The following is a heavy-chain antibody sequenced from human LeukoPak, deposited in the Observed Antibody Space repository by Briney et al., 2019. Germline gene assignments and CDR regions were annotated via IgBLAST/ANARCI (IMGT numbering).Heavy chain of an antibody. J-gene: IGHJ4*02. CDR1: GFTFTSYA. CDR2: ISGGGGGT. V-gene: IGHV3-23*01. CDR3: ARGGSYGYGRPDY. D-gene: IGHD5-18*01. Sequence: HPGGSLRLSCAASGFTFTSYAMSWVRQAPGKGLEWVSAISGGGGGTYYVDSVKGRFTISRDNAKNTLYLRMSSLRVEDTAVYYCARGGSYGYGRPDYWGQGTLVTVSS.